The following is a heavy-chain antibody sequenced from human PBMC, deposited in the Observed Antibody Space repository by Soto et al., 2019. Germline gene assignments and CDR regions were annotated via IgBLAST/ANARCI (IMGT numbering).Heavy chain of an antibody. CDR2: ISAHNGNT. Sequence: GASVKVSCKASGYTFTSYGISWVRQAPGQGLEWMGWISAHNGNTIYAQKLQGRVTMTTDTSTSTAYMELRSLRSDDTAVYYCARVHYYDSSGYSFDYWGQGTLVTVS. D-gene: IGHD3-22*01. CDR3: ARVHYYDSSGYSFDY. CDR1: GYTFTSYG. J-gene: IGHJ4*02. V-gene: IGHV1-18*01.